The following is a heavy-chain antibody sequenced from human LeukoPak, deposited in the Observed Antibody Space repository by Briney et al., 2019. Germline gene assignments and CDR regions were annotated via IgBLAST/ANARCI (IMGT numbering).Heavy chain of an antibody. J-gene: IGHJ4*02. CDR1: GFTFRTYA. V-gene: IGHV3-30*01. D-gene: IGHD3-3*01. CDR2: ISYDGSNK. Sequence: GGSLRLSCAASGFTFRTYAMHWVRQAPGKGLEWVAVISYDGSNKYYADSVKGRFTISRDNSKNTLYLQMNSLRAEDTAVYYCVRDPVTYDYWSGYYPYWGQGTLVTVSS. CDR3: VRDPVTYDYWSGYYPY.